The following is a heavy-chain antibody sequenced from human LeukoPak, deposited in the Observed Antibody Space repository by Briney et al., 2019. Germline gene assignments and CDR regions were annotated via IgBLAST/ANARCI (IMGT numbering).Heavy chain of an antibody. CDR2: VQNSGST. Sequence: PSGTLSLSCTVSGGSVTTHYWTWVRQPPGKGLEWIGYVQNSGSTSYTPSLGSRVSMSVEASKNQILLTMKSVTAADTAVYFCARDRYASSLRKYYFYMDVWGRGTTGAVSS. J-gene: IGHJ6*03. V-gene: IGHV4-59*02. CDR1: GGSVTTHY. CDR3: ARDRYASSLRKYYFYMDV. D-gene: IGHD6-6*01.